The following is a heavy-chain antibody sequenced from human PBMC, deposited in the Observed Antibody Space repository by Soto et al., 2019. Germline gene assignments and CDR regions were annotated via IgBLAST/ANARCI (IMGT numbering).Heavy chain of an antibody. J-gene: IGHJ6*02. Sequence: PSETLSLTCAVSVGSISSGGYSWSWIRQPPGKGLEWIGYIYHSGSTYYNPSLKSRVTISVDRSKNQFSLKLSSVTAADTAVYYCARVLCSGAEYGRDVLRQWNTVTF. V-gene: IGHV4-30-2*01. CDR1: VGSISSGGYS. CDR3: ARVLCSGAEYGRDV. D-gene: IGHD2-15*01. CDR2: IYHSGST.